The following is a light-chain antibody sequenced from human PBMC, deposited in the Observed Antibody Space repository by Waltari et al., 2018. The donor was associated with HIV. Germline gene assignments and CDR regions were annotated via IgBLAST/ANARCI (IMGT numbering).Light chain of an antibody. CDR2: RND. V-gene: IGLV1-47*01. CDR3: ASWDDKLSHWV. CDR1: SSNVGKTF. Sequence: QSVLTQPPSASKTPGQRVLMSSSGTSSNVGKTFVSWFQQVPGGSPKLVIYRNDRRPSGVPDRFSGAKSGSSASLAISGLQSDDEADYFCASWDDKLSHWVFGVGTKLTV. J-gene: IGLJ3*02.